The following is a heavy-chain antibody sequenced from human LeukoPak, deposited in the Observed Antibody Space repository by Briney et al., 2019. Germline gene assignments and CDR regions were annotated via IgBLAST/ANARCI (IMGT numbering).Heavy chain of an antibody. CDR2: ISYDGSNK. Sequence: PGGSLRLSCAASGFTFSSYAMHWVRQAPGKGLEWVAVISYDGSNKYYADYVKGRFTISRDNSKNTLYLQMNSLRAEDTAVYYCARDSGDYGPFDYWGQGTLVTVSS. V-gene: IGHV3-30-3*01. D-gene: IGHD4-17*01. J-gene: IGHJ4*02. CDR3: ARDSGDYGPFDY. CDR1: GFTFSSYA.